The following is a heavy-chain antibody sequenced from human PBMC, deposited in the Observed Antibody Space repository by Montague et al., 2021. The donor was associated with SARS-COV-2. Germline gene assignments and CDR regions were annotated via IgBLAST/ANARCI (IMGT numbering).Heavy chain of an antibody. D-gene: IGHD3-16*02. V-gene: IGHV3-48*03. CDR1: GFTFSNYD. CDR3: TRDYRAIVGDGLDI. Sequence: SLRLSCAASGFTFSNYDVNWVRQAPGKGPEWTSYISTSAYTTSYAGSVKGRFTISRDNGKSSLYLQMNSLRVEDTAVYYCTRDYRAIVGDGLDIWGQGTKVTVSS. J-gene: IGHJ3*02. CDR2: ISTSAYTT.